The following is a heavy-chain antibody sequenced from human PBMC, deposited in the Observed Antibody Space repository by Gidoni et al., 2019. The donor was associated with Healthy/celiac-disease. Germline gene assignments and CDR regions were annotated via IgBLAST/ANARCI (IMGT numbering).Heavy chain of an antibody. CDR1: GYSFTSYG. D-gene: IGHD3-3*01. CDR3: ARHGKIFGVVPPNDAFDI. J-gene: IGHJ3*02. CDR2: IAPSDSYT. V-gene: IGHV5-10-1*03. Sequence: EVQLVQSGAEVKKPGESLRISCKGSGYSFTSYGIGWVRQMPGKGLEWMGRIAPSDSYTNSSPSFQGHVTISADKSISTAYLQWSSRKASDTAMYYCARHGKIFGVVPPNDAFDIWGQGTMVTVSS.